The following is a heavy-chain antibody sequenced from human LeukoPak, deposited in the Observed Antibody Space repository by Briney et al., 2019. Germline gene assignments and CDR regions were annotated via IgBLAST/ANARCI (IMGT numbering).Heavy chain of an antibody. Sequence: TGESLKISCKGSGYSFTSYWIGWVLQMPGKGLEWMVIIYPGDSDTRYSPSFQGQVTISADKSISTAYLQWSSLKASDTAMYYCARRDGYEYNWFDPWGQGTLVTVSS. CDR1: GYSFTSYW. CDR2: IYPGDSDT. V-gene: IGHV5-51*01. CDR3: ARRDGYEYNWFDP. D-gene: IGHD5-24*01. J-gene: IGHJ5*02.